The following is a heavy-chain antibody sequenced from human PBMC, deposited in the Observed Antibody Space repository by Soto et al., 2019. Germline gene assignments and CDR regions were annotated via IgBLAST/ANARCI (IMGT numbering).Heavy chain of an antibody. D-gene: IGHD6-19*01. Sequence: QVQLVQSGGEVKKPGSSVKVSCKASGVTFIKFIITWWRQAPGLGLAWVGGIIPIFGTTNYAQKFQGRITFTANECTSTAYLEVSNLRSEDTAVYYCAKGRYSSPLGYYYGMDVWGHGTAVTVTS. CDR1: GVTFIKFI. V-gene: IGHV1-69*01. CDR2: IIPIFGTT. J-gene: IGHJ6*02. CDR3: AKGRYSSPLGYYYGMDV.